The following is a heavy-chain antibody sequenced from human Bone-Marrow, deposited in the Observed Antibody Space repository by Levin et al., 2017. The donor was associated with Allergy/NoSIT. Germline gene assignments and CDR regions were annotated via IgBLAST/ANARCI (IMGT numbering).Heavy chain of an antibody. CDR2: IDPSDPSDSYT. D-gene: IGHD3-10*01. J-gene: IGHJ3*02. Sequence: GESLKISCKTSGHSFSSNWISWVRQMPGKGLEWMGRIDPSDPSDSYTSYSPSFQGHVTISVDKSISTAYLQWSSLEASDTAMYYCARHIHASGRYSTEDAFDIWGQGTMVTVSS. CDR1: GHSFSSNW. CDR3: ARHIHASGRYSTEDAFDI. V-gene: IGHV5-10-1*01.